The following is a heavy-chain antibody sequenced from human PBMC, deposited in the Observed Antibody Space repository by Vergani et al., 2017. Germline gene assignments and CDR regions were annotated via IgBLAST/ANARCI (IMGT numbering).Heavy chain of an antibody. D-gene: IGHD2-2*01. J-gene: IGHJ6*03. CDR1: GGSFSGYY. CDR2: IYHSGST. V-gene: IGHV4-34*01. CDR3: DRDRCCCSSTSCTSYYYYYMDV. Sequence: QVQLQQWGAGLLKPSETLSLTCAVYGGSFSGYYWSWIRQPPGKGLEWIGYIYHSGSTYYNPSLKSRVTISVDRSKNQFSLKLSSVTAADTAVYYCDRDRCCCSSTSCTSYYYYYMDVWGKGTTVTVSS.